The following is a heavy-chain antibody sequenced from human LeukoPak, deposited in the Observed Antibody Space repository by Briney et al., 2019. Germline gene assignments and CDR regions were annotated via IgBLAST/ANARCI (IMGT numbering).Heavy chain of an antibody. V-gene: IGHV3-74*01. D-gene: IGHD6-13*01. J-gene: IGHJ6*02. CDR3: ARDRGSSWSLINYYYGMDV. CDR2: INTDGSST. Sequence: GESLRLSCGASGFIFSSYWMHWVRQAPGKGLVWVSRINTDGSSTTYADSVKGRFTISRDNAKNSLYLQMNSLRAEDTAVYYCARDRGSSWSLINYYYGMDVWGQGTTVTVSS. CDR1: GFIFSSYW.